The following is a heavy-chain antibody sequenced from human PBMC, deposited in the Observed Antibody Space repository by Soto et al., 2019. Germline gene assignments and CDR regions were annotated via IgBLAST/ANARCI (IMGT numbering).Heavy chain of an antibody. D-gene: IGHD3-10*01. Sequence: QVQLMQSGAEVKKPGASVKVSCRASGYTFTNCGIAWVRQAPGQGLEWMGWISPYKGNTHYAQKFQGRVTMTTDTSTSTAYMELRSLRSDDTAVYYCARDLDGSGSYYTDYLGQGTLVTVSS. CDR1: GYTFTNCG. J-gene: IGHJ4*02. V-gene: IGHV1-18*01. CDR3: ARDLDGSGSYYTDY. CDR2: ISPYKGNT.